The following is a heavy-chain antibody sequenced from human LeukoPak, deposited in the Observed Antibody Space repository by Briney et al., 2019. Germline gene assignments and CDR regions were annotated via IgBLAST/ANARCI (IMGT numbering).Heavy chain of an antibody. CDR3: MTAAGYNFGQY. D-gene: IGHD5-18*01. CDR1: GFTFSSSA. Sequence: AGGSLRLSCAASGFTFSSSAMSWVRQVPGKGLEWVSGISASGGSTYYADSVRGRFTISRDNSKNTLYLQMNSLRAEDTAIYYCMTAAGYNFGQYWGQGTLVTVSS. CDR2: ISASGGST. V-gene: IGHV3-23*01. J-gene: IGHJ4*02.